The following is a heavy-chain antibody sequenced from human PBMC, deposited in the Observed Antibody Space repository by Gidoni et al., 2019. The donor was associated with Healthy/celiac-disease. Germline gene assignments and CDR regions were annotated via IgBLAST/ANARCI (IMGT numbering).Heavy chain of an antibody. CDR1: GLTFSSYS. CDR3: AREDGLVNYFDY. Sequence: EVQLVASGGGLVKPGGSLRLSGAASGLTFSSYSMNWVRQAPGKGLEWVSSISSSSSYIYYADSVKGRFTISRDNAKNSLYLQMNSLRAEDTAVYYCAREDGLVNYFDYWGQGTLVTVSS. V-gene: IGHV3-21*01. CDR2: ISSSSSYI. D-gene: IGHD6-13*01. J-gene: IGHJ4*02.